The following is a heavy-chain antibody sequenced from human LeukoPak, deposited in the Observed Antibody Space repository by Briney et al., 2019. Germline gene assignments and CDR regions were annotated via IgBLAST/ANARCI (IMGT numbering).Heavy chain of an antibody. Sequence: GGSLRLSCAASGFTFSSYGMHWVRQAPGKGLEWVALIRYDGSNKYYADSVKGRFTISRDNSKNTLYLQMNSLRAEDTAVYYCAKGLGSTTVTTYLDSWGQGTLVTVSS. V-gene: IGHV3-30*02. J-gene: IGHJ5*01. CDR1: GFTFSSYG. CDR3: AKGLGSTTVTTYLDS. D-gene: IGHD4-11*01. CDR2: IRYDGSNK.